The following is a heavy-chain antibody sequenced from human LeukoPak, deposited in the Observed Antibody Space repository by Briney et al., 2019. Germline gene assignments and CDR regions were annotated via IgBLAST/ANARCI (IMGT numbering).Heavy chain of an antibody. J-gene: IGHJ4*01. CDR3: ARGRRILGGPENAGDFFDF. D-gene: IGHD3-16*01. Sequence: ASVKVSCKASGYTLTDYYLHWVRQAPGHGLKWMGWINPNSGATHYAQSFQARVTMTRDTSIGSGYMELTGLESADTAVYYCARGRRILGGPENAGDFFDFWGQGSLVTVSS. CDR2: INPNSGAT. CDR1: GYTLTDYY. V-gene: IGHV1-2*02.